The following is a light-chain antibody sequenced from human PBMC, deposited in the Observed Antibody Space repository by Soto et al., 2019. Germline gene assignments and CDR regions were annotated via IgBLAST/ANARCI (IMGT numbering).Light chain of an antibody. J-gene: IGKJ1*01. CDR1: QSISSW. CDR3: QQYNSYSRT. Sequence: DIQMTQSPSTLSASVGDRVTITCRASQSISSWLAWYKQKPGKAPKLLIYDASSLESGVPSRVRGSGSGTEFTLTISSLQPDDFETYYCQQYNSYSRTFGQGTKVDIK. CDR2: DAS. V-gene: IGKV1-5*01.